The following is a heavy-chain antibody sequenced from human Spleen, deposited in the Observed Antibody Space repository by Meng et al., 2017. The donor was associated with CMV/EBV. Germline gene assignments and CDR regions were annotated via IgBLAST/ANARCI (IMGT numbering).Heavy chain of an antibody. J-gene: IGHJ4*02. D-gene: IGHD2-2*01. CDR3: ARVGGQCSSASCYAFFDS. CDR1: GFIFSSYA. Sequence: GESLKISCAASGFIFSSYAMSWVRQAPGKGLEWVSVIYGGDTNSAYYSDSVKGRFTISRDNSKNTLYLQMNSLRAEDTAVYYCARVGGQCSSASCYAFFDSWGQGTLVTVSS. CDR2: IYGGDTNSA. V-gene: IGHV3-23*03.